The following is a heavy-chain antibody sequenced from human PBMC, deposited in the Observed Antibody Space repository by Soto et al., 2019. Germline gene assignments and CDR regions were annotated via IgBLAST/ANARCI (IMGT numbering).Heavy chain of an antibody. CDR1: GGTFSTYA. CDR3: AAIMAMVDY. CDR2: IIPIFGTA. D-gene: IGHD5-18*01. J-gene: IGHJ4*02. V-gene: IGHV1-69*06. Sequence: SVKVSCKASGGTFSTYAISGVRQAPGQGLDWMGGIIPIFGTANYAQKFQGRVTITADKSTSTAYMELSSLRSEDTAVYYCAAIMAMVDYWGQGTLVTVSS.